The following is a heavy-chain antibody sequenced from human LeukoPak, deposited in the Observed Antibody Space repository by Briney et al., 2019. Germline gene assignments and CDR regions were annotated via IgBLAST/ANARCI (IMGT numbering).Heavy chain of an antibody. CDR3: ARLRITMVRGVMVFDY. Sequence: GASLKISCKGSGYSFTSYWIGGVRQMHGKGLEWMGIIYPGGSDTRYSPSLQGQVTISAAKSISTAYLQWSSLKASDTAMYYCARLRITMVRGVMVFDYWGQGTLVTVSS. D-gene: IGHD3-10*01. CDR2: IYPGGSDT. V-gene: IGHV5-51*01. CDR1: GYSFTSYW. J-gene: IGHJ4*02.